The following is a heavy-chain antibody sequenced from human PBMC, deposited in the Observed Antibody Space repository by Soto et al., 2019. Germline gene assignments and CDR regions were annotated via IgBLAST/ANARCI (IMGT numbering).Heavy chain of an antibody. CDR1: VFTFTSSA. CDR2: IVVGSGNT. V-gene: IGHV1-58*01. CDR3: AADNGSSGWTGVYYYYGMDV. J-gene: IGHJ6*02. D-gene: IGHD6-19*01. Sequence: SVKVSCKASVFTFTSSAVQWVRQAGGQRLEWIGWIVVGSGNTNYAQKFQERGTITRDMSTSTAYMELSSLRSEDTAVYYCAADNGSSGWTGVYYYYGMDVWGQGTTVTVSS.